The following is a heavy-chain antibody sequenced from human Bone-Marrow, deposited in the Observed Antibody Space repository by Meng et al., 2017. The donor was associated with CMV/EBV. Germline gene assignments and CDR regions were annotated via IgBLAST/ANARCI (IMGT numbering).Heavy chain of an antibody. V-gene: IGHV3-23*01. CDR2: ISGSGGST. D-gene: IGHD3-22*01. CDR3: AKDKSVVITWYYFDY. CDR1: GFTVSSYA. J-gene: IGHJ4*02. Sequence: SGFTVSSYAMSWVRQAPGKGLEWVSAISGSGGSTYYADSVKGRFTISRDNSKNTLYLQMNSLRAEDTAVYYCAKDKSVVITWYYFDYWGQGTLVTVSS.